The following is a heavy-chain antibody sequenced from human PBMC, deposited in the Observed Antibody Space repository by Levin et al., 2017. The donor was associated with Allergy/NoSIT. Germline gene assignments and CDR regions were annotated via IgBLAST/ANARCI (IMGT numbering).Heavy chain of an antibody. CDR3: AKDWVDNSDWSTHPSFDY. CDR1: GFTFSTYA. Sequence: GGSLRLSCVVSGFTFSTYAMSWVRQAPGKGLEWVSAISATNGNAYYADSLKGRFTISRDNSKNTVYLQMSSLRAEDTAIYYCAKDWVDNSDWSTHPSFDYWGQGTLVTVPS. V-gene: IGHV3-23*01. D-gene: IGHD6-19*01. CDR2: ISATNGNA. J-gene: IGHJ4*02.